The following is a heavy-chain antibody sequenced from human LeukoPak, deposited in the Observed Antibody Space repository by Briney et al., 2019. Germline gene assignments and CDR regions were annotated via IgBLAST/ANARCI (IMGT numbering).Heavy chain of an antibody. D-gene: IGHD3-9*01. CDR1: GYTFTGYY. Sequence: ASVKVSCMASGYTFTGYYMHWVRQAPGQGLEWMGWINPNSGGTNYAQKFQGRVTMTRDTSISTAYMELSRLRSDDTVLYSSGRRHTILRYFDWLLGPFDYWGQGTLVTVSS. V-gene: IGHV1-2*02. CDR2: INPNSGGT. J-gene: IGHJ4*02. CDR3: GRRHTILRYFDWLLGPFDY.